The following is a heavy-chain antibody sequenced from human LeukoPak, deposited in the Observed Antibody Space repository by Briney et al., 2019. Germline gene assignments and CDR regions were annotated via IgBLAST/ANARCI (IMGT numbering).Heavy chain of an antibody. V-gene: IGHV4-59*01. D-gene: IGHD6-13*01. J-gene: IGHJ4*02. Sequence: PSETLSLTCTVSGGSISSYYWSWIRQPPGKGLEWIGYIYYSGGTNYNPSLKSRVTISVDTSKNQFSLKLSSVTAADTAVYYCAREIPAAGHFDYWGQGTLVTVSS. CDR2: IYYSGGT. CDR3: AREIPAAGHFDY. CDR1: GGSISSYY.